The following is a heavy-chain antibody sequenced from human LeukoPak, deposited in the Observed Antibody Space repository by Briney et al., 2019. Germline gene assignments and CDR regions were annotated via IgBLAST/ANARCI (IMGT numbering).Heavy chain of an antibody. CDR3: ATPYSGGYQGLDI. D-gene: IGHD1-26*01. J-gene: IGHJ3*02. CDR1: GGSFSGYN. Sequence: SETLSLTCAVYGGSFSGYNWSWIRQPPGKGLEWIGEINHSGSTNYNPSLKSRVTISVDTSKNQFSLKLTSVTVADTAVYYCATPYSGGYQGLDIWGQGTMVTVSS. V-gene: IGHV4-34*01. CDR2: INHSGST.